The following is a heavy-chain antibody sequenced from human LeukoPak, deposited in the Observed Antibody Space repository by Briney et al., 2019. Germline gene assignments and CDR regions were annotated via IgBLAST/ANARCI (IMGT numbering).Heavy chain of an antibody. Sequence: GGSLRLSCAASGFTFSDHYMSWIRQAPGKGLEWVSYISSGGSRTYDADSVKGRFTISRDNAKNSLYLQMNSLRAEDTAVYFCARAPPDYPDSSGYSPGWSDPWGQGTLVTVSS. J-gene: IGHJ5*02. CDR1: GFTFSDHY. CDR2: ISSGGSRT. D-gene: IGHD3-22*01. CDR3: ARAPPDYPDSSGYSPGWSDP. V-gene: IGHV3-11*01.